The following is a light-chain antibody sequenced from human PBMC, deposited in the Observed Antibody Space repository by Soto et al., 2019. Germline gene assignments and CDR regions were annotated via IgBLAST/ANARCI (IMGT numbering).Light chain of an antibody. CDR3: QQSYSTPWT. Sequence: MTQSPSSLSASVGGMVTITCRASQSISTYLNWYQQKPGKAPNLLIYAASSLQSGVPSRFSGSGSGTDFTLTISSLQPEDFATYYCQQSYSTPWTFGQGTKVDIK. CDR2: AAS. V-gene: IGKV1-39*01. CDR1: QSISTY. J-gene: IGKJ1*01.